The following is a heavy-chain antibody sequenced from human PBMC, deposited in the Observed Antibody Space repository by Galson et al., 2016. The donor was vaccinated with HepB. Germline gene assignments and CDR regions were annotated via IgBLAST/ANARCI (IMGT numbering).Heavy chain of an antibody. D-gene: IGHD3-22*01. CDR2: ILWDDAQ. CDR1: GFSLTTSGMG. CDR3: ARMRYYDGRGYYYRVFDI. Sequence: PALVKPTQTLTLTCNFSGFSLTTSGMGVGWIRQPPGKAPEWLALILWDDAQRYSPSLESRLSVTKEISRGQVVLTMTNVDPVDTGTYFCARMRYYDGRGYYYRVFDIWGQGTMVTVSS. V-gene: IGHV2-5*02. J-gene: IGHJ3*02.